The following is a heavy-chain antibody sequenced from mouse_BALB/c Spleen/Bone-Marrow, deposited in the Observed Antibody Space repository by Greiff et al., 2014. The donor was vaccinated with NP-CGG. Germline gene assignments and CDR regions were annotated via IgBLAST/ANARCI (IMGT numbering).Heavy chain of an antibody. CDR3: ARYYDYDWYFDV. D-gene: IGHD2-4*01. V-gene: IGHV1-77*01. CDR2: IYPGSGST. J-gene: IGHJ1*01. Sequence: VQLQQSGPELVKPGASVKMSCKASGYTFTDYVISWVKQRTGQGLEWIGEIYPGSGSTYYNEKLKGKATLTADKSSNTAYMQLSSLTSEDSAVYFCARYYDYDWYFDVWGAGTTVTVSS. CDR1: GYTFTDYV.